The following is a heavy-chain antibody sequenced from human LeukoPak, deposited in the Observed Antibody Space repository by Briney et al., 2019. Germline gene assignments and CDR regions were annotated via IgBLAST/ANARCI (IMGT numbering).Heavy chain of an antibody. J-gene: IGHJ4*02. CDR2: IKDDGSTT. CDR3: HPLAYVTN. Sequence: GGSLRLSCAVSGFNFGGRWMPWVRQAPGKGLVWVALIKDDGSTTSYADSVKGRFTASRDDGKNTVYLQMSSLRAEDTAVYYCHPLAYVTNWGQGTLVTVSS. V-gene: IGHV3-74*01. D-gene: IGHD2-8*01. CDR1: GFNFGGRW.